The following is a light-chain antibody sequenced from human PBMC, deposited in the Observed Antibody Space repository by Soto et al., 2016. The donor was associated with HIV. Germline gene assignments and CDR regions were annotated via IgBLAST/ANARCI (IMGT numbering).Light chain of an antibody. CDR2: KVS. CDR1: QGLVHRDGNTY. Sequence: DVVLTQSPLSLPVTLGQPASISCRSGQGLVHRDGNTYLNWFHQRPGQSPRRLIYKVSNRDSGVPDRISGSGSGTDFTLKISRVEAEDVGVYYCVQGTHWPRTFGQGTTVEIK. V-gene: IGKV2-30*02. CDR3: VQGTHWPRT. J-gene: IGKJ1*01.